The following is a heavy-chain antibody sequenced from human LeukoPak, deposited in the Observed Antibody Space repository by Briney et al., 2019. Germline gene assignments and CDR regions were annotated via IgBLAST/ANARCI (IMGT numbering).Heavy chain of an antibody. V-gene: IGHV3-9*01. J-gene: IGHJ4*02. Sequence: GGSLRLSCAASGFTFDAYALHWVRQTPGRGLEWVSGISRNSDSVVYADSVKGRFTTSRDNAKSSLYMQMNSLRAEDTALYYCAKDLGSYWGPFDYWGQGTLVTVSS. CDR1: GFTFDAYA. CDR2: ISRNSDSV. CDR3: AKDLGSYWGPFDY. D-gene: IGHD1-26*01.